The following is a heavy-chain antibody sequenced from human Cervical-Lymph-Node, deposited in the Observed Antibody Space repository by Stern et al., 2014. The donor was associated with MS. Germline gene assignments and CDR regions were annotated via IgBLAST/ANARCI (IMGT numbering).Heavy chain of an antibody. CDR1: GGTFSNYT. J-gene: IGHJ3*02. Sequence: VQLLESGAEVKKPGSSVKVSCKASGGTFSNYTISWVRQAPGQGLEWMGGIIPIFGTADYAQKFQGRVTITADESTSTAYMELSSLRSEDTAVYYCARELAPAGAFDIWGQGTMVTVSS. CDR2: IIPIFGTA. V-gene: IGHV1-69*01. CDR3: ARELAPAGAFDI.